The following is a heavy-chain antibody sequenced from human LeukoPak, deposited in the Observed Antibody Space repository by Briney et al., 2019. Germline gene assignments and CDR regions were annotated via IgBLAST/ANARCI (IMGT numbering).Heavy chain of an antibody. D-gene: IGHD3-16*01. CDR2: ISADSGDR. J-gene: IGHJ4*02. CDR1: GDSFSNYG. CDR3: ARDGGVDY. V-gene: IGHV1-18*01. Sequence: ASVKVSCKASGDSFSNYGFAWVRQAPGQGLEWMGWISADSGDRYYAQNFQHRVTMTTDTSTTTGYMELRSLRSDDTAVYYCARDGGVDYWGQGTLVTVSS.